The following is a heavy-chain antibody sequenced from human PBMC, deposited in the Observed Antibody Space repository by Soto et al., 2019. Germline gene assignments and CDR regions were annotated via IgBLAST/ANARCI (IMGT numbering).Heavy chain of an antibody. J-gene: IGHJ4*02. CDR2: VDPSDSYI. CDR1: GYSFTSHW. V-gene: IGHV5-10-1*01. CDR3: ARGAWRQGASSGWQPDS. D-gene: IGHD6-19*01. Sequence: PGESLKISCKGSGYSFTSHWISWLRHMPGQGLEWMGRVDPSDSYIHYSPSFQCHVTISADKSISSAYLQWSRLKASDTAMYYCARGAWRQGASSGWQPDSWGQGTLVTVSS.